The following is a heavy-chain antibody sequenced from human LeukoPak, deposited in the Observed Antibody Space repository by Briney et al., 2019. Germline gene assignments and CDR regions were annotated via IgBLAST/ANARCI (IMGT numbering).Heavy chain of an antibody. V-gene: IGHV3-23*01. CDR1: GFTFSTYN. D-gene: IGHD2-15*01. Sequence: GGSLRLSCAASGFTFSTYNMNWVRQAPGKGLVWVSAISATGGTTYYADSVKGRFTISRDNSKNTLYLQMNSLRAEDTAIYYCAKNGDRGAYCSGGSCYPYYYYYIDVWGKGTTVTISS. CDR2: ISATGGTT. CDR3: AKNGDRGAYCSGGSCYPYYYYYIDV. J-gene: IGHJ6*03.